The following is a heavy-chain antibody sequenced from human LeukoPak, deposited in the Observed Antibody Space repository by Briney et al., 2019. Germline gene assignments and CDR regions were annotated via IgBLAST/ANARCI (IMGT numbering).Heavy chain of an antibody. V-gene: IGHV1-69*04. Sequence: GASVKVSCKASGGTFSSYAISWVRQAPGQGLEWMGRIIPILGIANYAQKFQGRVTITADKSTSTAYMELSSLRSEDTAVYYCARLVTPFRPAAAPEAFDIWGQGTMVTVSP. J-gene: IGHJ3*02. CDR1: GGTFSSYA. CDR2: IIPILGIA. CDR3: ARLVTPFRPAAAPEAFDI. D-gene: IGHD6-13*01.